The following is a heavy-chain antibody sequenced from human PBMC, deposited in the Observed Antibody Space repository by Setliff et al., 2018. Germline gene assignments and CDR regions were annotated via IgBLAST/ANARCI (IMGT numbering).Heavy chain of an antibody. CDR3: AKSPVAYCSGAVCYPFDY. J-gene: IGHJ4*02. CDR1: GLTFQSHA. CDR2: ISTTGATT. Sequence: LRLSCVASGLTFQSHAMSWGRQAPGKGLEWVALISTTGATTQYADSVKGRFTISGDNSKNTLYLQMNSLRAEDTAVYFCAKSPVAYCSGAVCYPFDYWGQGTLVTVSS. V-gene: IGHV3-23*01. D-gene: IGHD2-8*02.